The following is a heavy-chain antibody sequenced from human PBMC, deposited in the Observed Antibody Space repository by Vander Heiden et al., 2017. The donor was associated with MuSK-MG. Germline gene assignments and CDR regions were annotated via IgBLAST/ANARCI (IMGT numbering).Heavy chain of an antibody. D-gene: IGHD3-3*01. J-gene: IGHJ6*03. CDR2: INHSGST. Sequence: QVQLQQWGAGLLKPSETLSLTCAVYGGSFSGYYWSWIRQPPGKGLEWIGEINHSGSTNYNPSLKSRVTISVDTSKNQFSLKLSSVTAADTAVYYCARGKYYDFWSGYYREGYYYYYMDVWGKGTTVTVSS. V-gene: IGHV4-34*01. CDR3: ARGKYYDFWSGYYREGYYYYYMDV. CDR1: GGSFSGYY.